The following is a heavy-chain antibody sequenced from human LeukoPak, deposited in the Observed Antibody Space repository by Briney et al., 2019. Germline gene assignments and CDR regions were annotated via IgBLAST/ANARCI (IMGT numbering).Heavy chain of an antibody. CDR1: GGSISSSSCY. V-gene: IGHV4-39*01. CDR3: ARRREGYCSSTSCSVDY. Sequence: SETLSLTCTVSGGSISSSSCYWGWIRQPPGKGLEWIGSIYYSGSTYYNPSLKSRVTISVDTSKNQFSLKLSSVTAADTAVYYCARRREGYCSSTSCSVDYWGQGTLVTVSS. CDR2: IYYSGST. D-gene: IGHD2-2*01. J-gene: IGHJ4*02.